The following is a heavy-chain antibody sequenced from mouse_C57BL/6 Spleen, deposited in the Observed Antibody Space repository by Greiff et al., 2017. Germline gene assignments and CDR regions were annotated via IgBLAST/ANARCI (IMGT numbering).Heavy chain of an antibody. J-gene: IGHJ4*01. CDR1: GYTFTSYG. CDR2: IYIGDGYT. V-gene: IGHV1-58*01. D-gene: IGHD2-4*01. CDR3: ARWDYDRYYYAMDY. Sequence: EVQLQESGAELVRLGSSVKMSCKTSGYTFTSYGINWVQQRPGQGLEWIGYIYIGDGYTEYNDKFKGKATLTSDTSSSTAYMQLSSLKSEDSAIYFCARWDYDRYYYAMDYWGQGTSVTVSS.